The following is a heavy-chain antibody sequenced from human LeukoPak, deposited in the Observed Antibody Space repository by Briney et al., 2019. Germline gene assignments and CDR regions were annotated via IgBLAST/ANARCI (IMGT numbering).Heavy chain of an antibody. CDR1: GFSPSTSGRC. CDR2: IDRDDDK. Sequence: SGPTLVNPTQTLTLTCTFSGFSPSTSGRCVSWIRQPPETALEWLARIDRDDDKFYSTSLKTRLTISKDTSTNQVVLTMTNVDPVDTATYYCARMYYDSGSRRFDYWGQGTLVTVSS. CDR3: ARMYYDSGSRRFDY. J-gene: IGHJ4*02. V-gene: IGHV2-70*17. D-gene: IGHD3-10*01.